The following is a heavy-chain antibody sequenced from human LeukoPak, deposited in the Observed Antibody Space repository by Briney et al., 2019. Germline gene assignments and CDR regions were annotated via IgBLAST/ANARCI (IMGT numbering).Heavy chain of an antibody. V-gene: IGHV4-34*01. CDR1: GGSFSGYY. CDR3: ARAKGSGSYFNWFDP. D-gene: IGHD3-10*01. Sequence: SETLSLTCAVYGGSFSGYYWSWIRQPPGKGLEWIGEINHSGSTNYNPSPKSRVTISVDTSKNQFSLKLSSVTAADTAVYYCARAKGSGSYFNWFDPWGQGTLVTVSS. CDR2: INHSGST. J-gene: IGHJ5*02.